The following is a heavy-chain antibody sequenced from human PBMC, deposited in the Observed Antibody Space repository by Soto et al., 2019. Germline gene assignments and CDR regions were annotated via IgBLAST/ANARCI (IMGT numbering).Heavy chain of an antibody. Sequence: EPLSLTCTDSGGSITSSSYYWGWIRQPPGKGLEWIGTIYYSGSTYYNPSLKSRVTISVDTSKNQFSLNLSSVTAADTAVFYCARLPHWLRCSGSYLSLSLFAPSGQGTLDTXSS. CDR3: ARLPHWLRCSGSYLSLSLFAP. V-gene: IGHV4-39*01. CDR1: GGSITSSSYY. J-gene: IGHJ5*02. D-gene: IGHD3-10*02. CDR2: IYYSGST.